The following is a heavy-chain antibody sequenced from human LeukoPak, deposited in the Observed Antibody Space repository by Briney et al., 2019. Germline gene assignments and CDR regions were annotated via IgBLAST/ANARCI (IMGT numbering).Heavy chain of an antibody. Sequence: PGGSLRLSCAASGFTFGSYGMSWVRQAPGKGLEWVSFITPNADRTSYADSVEGRFTISRDNPRNTLYMQMNSLRVEDTARYYCVREAGYCASVCLKTNWFDPWGQGTLVTVSS. J-gene: IGHJ5*02. CDR2: ITPNADRT. D-gene: IGHD2-15*01. CDR1: GFTFGSYG. V-gene: IGHV3-23*01. CDR3: VREAGYCASVCLKTNWFDP.